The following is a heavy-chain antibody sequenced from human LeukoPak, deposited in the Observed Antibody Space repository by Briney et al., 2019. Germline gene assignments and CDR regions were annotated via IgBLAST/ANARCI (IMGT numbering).Heavy chain of an antibody. V-gene: IGHV3-43*02. Sequence: GGSLRLSCAASGFTFDDYAMHWVRQVPGKGLEWVCFISGDGGSTYYADSVKGRFTVSRDNRKKSLHLQMNSLRPGDTALYYCTKDMIRAIFGQGYYHYYGMDVWGQGTTVTVSS. D-gene: IGHD3-3*01. CDR3: TKDMIRAIFGQGYYHYYGMDV. CDR1: GFTFDDYA. J-gene: IGHJ6*02. CDR2: ISGDGGST.